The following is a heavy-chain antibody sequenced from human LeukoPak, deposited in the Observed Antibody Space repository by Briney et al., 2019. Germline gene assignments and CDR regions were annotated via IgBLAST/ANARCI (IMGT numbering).Heavy chain of an antibody. Sequence: ASVKVSCKTSGYTFSSYKISWVRQAPGQGLEWMGWISPYDGDTNYAHNLQGRVTMTADTSTRTAYMELRSLRSDDTAVYYCAREGQEKLGPINLYLGFDYWSQGSLVTVSS. CDR3: AREGQEKLGPINLYLGFDY. CDR1: GYTFSSYK. D-gene: IGHD3-16*01. CDR2: ISPYDGDT. V-gene: IGHV1-18*01. J-gene: IGHJ4*02.